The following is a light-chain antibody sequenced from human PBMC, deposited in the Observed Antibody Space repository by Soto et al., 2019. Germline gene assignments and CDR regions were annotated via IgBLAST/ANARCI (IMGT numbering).Light chain of an antibody. Sequence: AIQMTQSPSSLSASVGDRVIITCRASQGITNDLGWYQQKPGKAPKLLIYATSNLQSGVPSRFSGSRSGSDFTLTISSLQPEAFATYYCLQDYNYPYTFGQGTKLEIK. V-gene: IGKV1-6*01. CDR2: ATS. CDR1: QGITND. CDR3: LQDYNYPYT. J-gene: IGKJ2*01.